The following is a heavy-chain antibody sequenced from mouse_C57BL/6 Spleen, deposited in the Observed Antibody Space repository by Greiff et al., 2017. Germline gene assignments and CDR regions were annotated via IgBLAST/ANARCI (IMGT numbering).Heavy chain of an antibody. V-gene: IGHV1-64*01. Sequence: QVQLKQPGAELVKPGASVKLSCKASGYTFTSYWMHWVKQRPGQGLEWIGMIHPNSGSTNYNEKFKSKATLTVDKSSSTAYMQLSSLTSEDSAVYYCARDGSYFYFDYWGQGTTLTVSS. CDR1: GYTFTSYW. CDR3: ARDGSYFYFDY. J-gene: IGHJ2*01. D-gene: IGHD2-3*01. CDR2: IHPNSGST.